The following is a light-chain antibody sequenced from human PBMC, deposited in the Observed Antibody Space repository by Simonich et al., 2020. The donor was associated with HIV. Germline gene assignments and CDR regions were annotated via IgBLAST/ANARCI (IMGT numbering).Light chain of an antibody. CDR2: WAS. CDR3: QQYYSIPRT. CDR1: QSVLFSSNTTNS. J-gene: IGKJ4*01. V-gene: IGKV4-1*01. Sequence: DIVMTQSPDSLAVSLGERATINCKSSQSVLFSSNTTNSLVWYQQKPGQPPKLLIYWASTRESGVPDRFSGSGSGTDFTPPISSLQAEDVAVYYCQQYYSIPRTFGGGTTVEIK.